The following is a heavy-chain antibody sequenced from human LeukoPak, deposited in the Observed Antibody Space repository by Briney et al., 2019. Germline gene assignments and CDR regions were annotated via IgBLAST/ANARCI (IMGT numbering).Heavy chain of an antibody. CDR2: INTNTGNP. CDR1: GYTFTTYA. D-gene: IGHD6-19*01. J-gene: IGHJ3*02. CDR3: ASYHPHSSGWYVVGAFDI. Sequence: GASVKVSCKASGYTFTTYAMNWVRQAPGQGLEWMGWINTNTGNPTYAQGFTGRFVFSLDTSVSTAYLQISSLKAEDTAVYYCASYHPHSSGWYVVGAFDIWGQGTMVTVSS. V-gene: IGHV7-4-1*02.